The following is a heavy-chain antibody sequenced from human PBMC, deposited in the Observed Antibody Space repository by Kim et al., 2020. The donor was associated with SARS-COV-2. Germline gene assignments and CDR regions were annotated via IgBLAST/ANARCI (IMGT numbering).Heavy chain of an antibody. CDR3: ATEGAIFGVVREYYYYGIDF. D-gene: IGHD3-3*01. J-gene: IGHJ6*02. CDR2: ISSSSSTI. Sequence: GGSLRLSCAASGFTFSSYSMNWVRQAPGKGLEWVSYISSSSSTIYYADSVKGRFTISRDNAKNSLYLQMNSLRDEDTAVYYCATEGAIFGVVREYYYYGIDFWGQGTTVTVSS. V-gene: IGHV3-48*02. CDR1: GFTFSSYS.